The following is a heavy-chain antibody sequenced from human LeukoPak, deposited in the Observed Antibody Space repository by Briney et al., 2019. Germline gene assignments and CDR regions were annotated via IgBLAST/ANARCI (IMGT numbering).Heavy chain of an antibody. D-gene: IGHD3-9*01. J-gene: IGHJ4*02. V-gene: IGHV3-23*01. CDR2: ISGSGGST. CDR3: AKGIRYFAMVNYFDY. Sequence: GGSLRLSCAASGFTFSSYAMSWVRRAPGKGLEWVSAISGSGGSTYYADSVKGRFTISRDNSKNTLYLQMNSLRAEDTAVYYCAKGIRYFAMVNYFDYWGQGTLVTVSS. CDR1: GFTFSSYA.